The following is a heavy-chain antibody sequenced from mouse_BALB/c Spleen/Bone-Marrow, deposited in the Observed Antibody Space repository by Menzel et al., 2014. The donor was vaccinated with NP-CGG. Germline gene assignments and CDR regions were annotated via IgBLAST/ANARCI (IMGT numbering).Heavy chain of an antibody. CDR3: ARGMNY. J-gene: IGHJ2*01. CDR1: GYTFTNYW. CDR2: IYPGDGDT. Sequence: QVQLKQSGAELARPGASVKLSCKASGYTFTNYWMQWVKQRPGQGLEWIGAIYPGDGDTRYTQRFKDKATLTADNSSTTAYMQLSNLASDDSAVYYCARGMNYWGQGTTLTVSS. V-gene: IGHV1-87*01.